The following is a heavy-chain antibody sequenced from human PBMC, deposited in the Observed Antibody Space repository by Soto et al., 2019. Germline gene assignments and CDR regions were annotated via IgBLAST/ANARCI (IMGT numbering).Heavy chain of an antibody. CDR3: ARPATWSYGMDV. CDR1: GYSFTSYW. CDR2: IDPSDSYT. D-gene: IGHD5-12*01. Sequence: LKISCKGSGYSFTSYWISWVRQMPGKGLEWMGRIDPSDSYTNYSPSFQGHVTISADKSISTAYLQWSSLKASDTAMYYCARPATWSYGMDVWGQGTTVTVSS. V-gene: IGHV5-10-1*01. J-gene: IGHJ6*02.